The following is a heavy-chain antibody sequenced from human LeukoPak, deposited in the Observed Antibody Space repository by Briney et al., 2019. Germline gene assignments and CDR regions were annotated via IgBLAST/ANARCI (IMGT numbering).Heavy chain of an antibody. CDR2: INSYGSST. J-gene: IGHJ3*02. Sequence: GGSLRLSCAASGFTFSSYWMHWVRQAPGKGLVWVSRINSYGSSTSYADSVKGRFTISRDNAKNTLYLQMNSLRAEDTAVYYCARGRQQLVRRRDAFDIWGQGTMVTVSS. V-gene: IGHV3-74*01. CDR1: GFTFSSYW. D-gene: IGHD6-13*01. CDR3: ARGRQQLVRRRDAFDI.